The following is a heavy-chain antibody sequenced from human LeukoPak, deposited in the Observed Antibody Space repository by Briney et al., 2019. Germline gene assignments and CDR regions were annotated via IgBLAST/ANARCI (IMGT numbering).Heavy chain of an antibody. J-gene: IGHJ5*02. CDR3: ARDRGDGYNENWSDP. Sequence: GGSLRLSGAASGFTFSSYWMHWVRQAPGKGLVWVSRINSDGSSTSYADSVKGRFTISRDNAKNTLYLQMNSLRAEDTAVYYCARDRGDGYNENWSDPWGQGTLVTVSS. D-gene: IGHD5-24*01. CDR1: GFTFSSYW. V-gene: IGHV3-74*01. CDR2: INSDGSST.